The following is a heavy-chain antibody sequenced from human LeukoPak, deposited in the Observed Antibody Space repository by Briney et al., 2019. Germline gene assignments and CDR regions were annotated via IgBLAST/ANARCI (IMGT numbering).Heavy chain of an antibody. CDR1: GYTFISYG. J-gene: IGHJ5*02. Sequence: GASVKVSCKASGYTFISYGISWVRQAPGQGLEWMGWISSYNGYTSYAQKLQGRVTMTTDTSTSTAYMELRSLRSDDTAVYYCARYYGSGLGAYWFDPWGQGTLVTVSS. D-gene: IGHD3-10*01. V-gene: IGHV1-18*01. CDR2: ISSYNGYT. CDR3: ARYYGSGLGAYWFDP.